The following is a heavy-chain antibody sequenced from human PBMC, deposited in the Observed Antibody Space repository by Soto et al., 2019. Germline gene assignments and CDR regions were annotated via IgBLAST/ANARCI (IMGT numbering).Heavy chain of an antibody. J-gene: IGHJ4*02. CDR2: ISGGGDST. Sequence: EAQLLESGGGLVQPGGSLRLSCAASGFPFSSYAMSWVRQAPGKGLEWVSGISGGGDSTYYADSVKGRFTISRYNSKNTLDLQMSSLGAEDTAVYYCAKISRVGAAAEHDYWGQGTLVTVSS. D-gene: IGHD6-13*01. CDR3: AKISRVGAAAEHDY. CDR1: GFPFSSYA. V-gene: IGHV3-23*01.